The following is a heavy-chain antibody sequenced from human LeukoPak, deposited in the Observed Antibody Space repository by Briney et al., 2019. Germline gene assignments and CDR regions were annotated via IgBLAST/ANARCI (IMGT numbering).Heavy chain of an antibody. D-gene: IGHD4-17*01. CDR3: ARLGTVTTIPDY. CDR1: GGSFSGYY. CDR2: INHSGST. J-gene: IGHJ4*02. V-gene: IGHV4-34*01. Sequence: SETLSLTCAVYGGSFSGYYWSWIRQPPGKGLEWIGEINHSGSTNYNPSLKSRVTISVDTSKNQFSLKLSSVTAADTAVYYCARLGTVTTIPDYWGQGTLVTVSS.